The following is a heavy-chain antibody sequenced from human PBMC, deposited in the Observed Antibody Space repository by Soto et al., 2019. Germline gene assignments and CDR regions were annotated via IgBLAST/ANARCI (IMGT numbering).Heavy chain of an antibody. Sequence: SVKVSCKASGGTFSSYAISWVRQAPGQGLEWMGGIIPIFGTANYAQKFQGRVTITADKSTSTAYMELSSLRSEDTAVYYCARAEPLEYCSGGSCRGMDVWGQGTAVTVSS. CDR1: GGTFSSYA. J-gene: IGHJ6*02. D-gene: IGHD2-15*01. V-gene: IGHV1-69*06. CDR2: IIPIFGTA. CDR3: ARAEPLEYCSGGSCRGMDV.